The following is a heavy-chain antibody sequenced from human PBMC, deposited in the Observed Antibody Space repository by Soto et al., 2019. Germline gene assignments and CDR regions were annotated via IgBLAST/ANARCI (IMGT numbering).Heavy chain of an antibody. J-gene: IGHJ6*02. CDR3: ARDAQQLANYGMDV. CDR2: LWSRGERA. D-gene: IGHD6-13*01. Sequence: QVQLVESGGDVVQPGRSLRLSCAAAGFSCSSHGMHWLRQAPGKELVWVANLWSRGERAYFADSVKGRFTISGEQYQIILYLQRNNLRAEDTAVYYCARDAQQLANYGMDVWGQATTVTVSS. CDR1: GFSCSSHG. V-gene: IGHV3-33*01.